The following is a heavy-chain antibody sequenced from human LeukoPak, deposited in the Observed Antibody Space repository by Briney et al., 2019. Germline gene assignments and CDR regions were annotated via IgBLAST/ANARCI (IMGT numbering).Heavy chain of an antibody. CDR3: AREDPQTTVPEGMDV. J-gene: IGHJ6*02. Sequence: SETLSLTCSVSGGSISTYYWSWIRQPPGKGLEWIGYIYCTGTTNYNPSLRSRVTMSVDTFRNQFSLRLSSVTAADTAVYYCAREDPQTTVPEGMDVWGHGTTVIVSS. D-gene: IGHD4-17*01. CDR2: IYCTGTT. V-gene: IGHV4-59*01. CDR1: GGSISTYY.